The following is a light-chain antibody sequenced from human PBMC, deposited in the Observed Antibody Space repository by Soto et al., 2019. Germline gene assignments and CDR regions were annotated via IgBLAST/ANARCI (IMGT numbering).Light chain of an antibody. V-gene: IGLV2-14*01. CDR1: SSDVGGYIY. CDR2: EVS. J-gene: IGLJ2*01. Sequence: QSALTQPASVSGSPGQSITISCTGTSSDVGGYIYVSWYQQHPGKAPKLMIYEVSNRPSGVSNRFSGSKSGNTASLTISGLQAEDEADYYCSSHTSSSTVVFGGGTKLTVL. CDR3: SSHTSSSTVV.